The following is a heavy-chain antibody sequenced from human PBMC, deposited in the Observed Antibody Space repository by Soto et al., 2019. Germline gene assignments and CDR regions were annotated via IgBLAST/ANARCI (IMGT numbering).Heavy chain of an antibody. V-gene: IGHV3-23*01. J-gene: IGHJ4*02. CDR2: ISGSGGST. D-gene: IGHD4-17*01. CDR1: GFTFSSYA. CDR3: AKAPARPVTVTNSYYFDY. Sequence: GGSLRLSCAASGFTFSSYAMSWVRQAPGKGLEWVSAISGSGGSTYYADSVKGRFTISRDNSKNTLYLQMNSLRAEDTAVYYCAKAPARPVTVTNSYYFDYWGQGTLVTVSS.